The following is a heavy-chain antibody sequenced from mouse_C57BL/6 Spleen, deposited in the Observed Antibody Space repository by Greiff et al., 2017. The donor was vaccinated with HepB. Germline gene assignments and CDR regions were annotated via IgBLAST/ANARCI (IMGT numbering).Heavy chain of an antibody. Sequence: ESGPGLVKPSQSLSLTCSVTGYSITSGYYWNWIRQFPGNKLEWMGYISYDGSNNYNPSLKNRISITRDTSKNQFFLKLNSVTTEDTATYYCARGGPYGNSFDYWGQGTTLTVSS. CDR1: GYSITSGYY. CDR3: ARGGPYGNSFDY. D-gene: IGHD2-1*01. J-gene: IGHJ2*01. CDR2: ISYDGSN. V-gene: IGHV3-6*01.